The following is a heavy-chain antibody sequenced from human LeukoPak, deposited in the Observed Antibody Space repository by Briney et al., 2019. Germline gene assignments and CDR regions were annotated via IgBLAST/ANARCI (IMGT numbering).Heavy chain of an antibody. Sequence: ASVKVSCKASGYTFTGYYMHWVRQAPGQGLEWMGWINPNSGGTNYAQKFQGRVTMTRDTSISTAYVELSRLRSDDTAVYYCARDGASYDFWSGDLTYGMDVWGQGTTVTVSS. CDR2: INPNSGGT. CDR3: ARDGASYDFWSGDLTYGMDV. D-gene: IGHD3-3*01. J-gene: IGHJ6*02. CDR1: GYTFTGYY. V-gene: IGHV1-2*02.